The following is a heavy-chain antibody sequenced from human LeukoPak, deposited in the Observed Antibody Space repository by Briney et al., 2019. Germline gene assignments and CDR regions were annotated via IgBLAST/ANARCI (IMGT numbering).Heavy chain of an antibody. D-gene: IGHD3-10*01. CDR3: ARPGGVWFGELGLGGMAF. CDR2: VNPNSGNT. CDR1: EYTFASYD. J-gene: IGHJ6*02. Sequence: ASVKVSCKASEYTFASYDIYWVRQAAGQGLEWVGWVNPNSGNTGYAQKFQGRVTMTRNTSITTAYMELSGLTLEDTAVYYCARPGGVWFGELGLGGMAFWGQGTTVTVSS. V-gene: IGHV1-8*01.